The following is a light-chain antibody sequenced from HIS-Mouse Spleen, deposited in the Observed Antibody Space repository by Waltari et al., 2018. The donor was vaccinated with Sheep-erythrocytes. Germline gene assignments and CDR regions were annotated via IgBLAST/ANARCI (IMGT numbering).Light chain of an antibody. Sequence: AIRMTQSPSSFSASTGDRVTITCRASQGISSYLAWYQQKPGKAPKLLIYAASTLPSGVPSRFSGSGSGTDFTLTISCLQSEDFATYYCQQYYSYPPTFGQGTKVDIK. J-gene: IGKJ1*01. CDR2: AAS. V-gene: IGKV1-8*01. CDR3: QQYYSYPPT. CDR1: QGISSY.